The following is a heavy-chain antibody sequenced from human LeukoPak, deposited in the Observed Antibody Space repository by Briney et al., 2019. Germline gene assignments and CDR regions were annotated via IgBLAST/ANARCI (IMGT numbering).Heavy chain of an antibody. V-gene: IGHV3-21*04. D-gene: IGHD3-22*01. Sequence: GGSLRLSCAASGFTFNIYTMNWVRQAPGKGLEWVSSISSRSSDIHYADSVKGRFTISRDNAKNSLYLQMNSLRAEDTAVYYCARDLSYYDSSGPLGYWGQGALVTVSS. CDR2: ISSRSSDI. CDR3: ARDLSYYDSSGPLGY. J-gene: IGHJ4*02. CDR1: GFTFNIYT.